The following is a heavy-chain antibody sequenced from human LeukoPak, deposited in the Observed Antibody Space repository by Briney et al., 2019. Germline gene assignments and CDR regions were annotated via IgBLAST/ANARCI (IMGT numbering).Heavy chain of an antibody. Sequence: SETLSLTCTVSGGSVSSGSYFWSWIRQPPGKGLEWIGYIFYNGETNYNPSLKSRLTLSVDASKNQFSLKLSSVTAADTAVYYCARVLSDYPYYYYGMDVWGQGTTVTVSS. CDR2: IFYNGET. CDR1: GGSVSSGSYF. D-gene: IGHD1-26*01. V-gene: IGHV4-61*01. J-gene: IGHJ6*02. CDR3: ARVLSDYPYYYYGMDV.